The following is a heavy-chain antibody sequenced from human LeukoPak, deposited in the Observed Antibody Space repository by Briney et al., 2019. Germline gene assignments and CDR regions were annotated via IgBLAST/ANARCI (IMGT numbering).Heavy chain of an antibody. V-gene: IGHV3-11*01. Sequence: GGSLRLSCAPSGFTFSDYYMSWIRDAPGEGLWWVSYISSSGSTIYYADSVKGRFTISRDNAKNSLYLQMNSLRAEDTAVYYCARDSPLRGFDYWGQGTLVTVSS. CDR3: ARDSPLRGFDY. J-gene: IGHJ4*02. CDR2: ISSSGSTI. CDR1: GFTFSDYY.